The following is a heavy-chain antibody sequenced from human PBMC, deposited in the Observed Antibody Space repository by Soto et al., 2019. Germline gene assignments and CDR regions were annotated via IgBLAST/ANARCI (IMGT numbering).Heavy chain of an antibody. CDR1: GFTVSSNY. CDR3: ARPSFYYYYMDV. CDR2: IYSGGST. Sequence: XXSLRLSFAASGFTVSSNYMSWVRQAPGKGLEWVSVIYSGGSTYYADSVKGRFTISRHNSKNTLYLQMNRMRAEDTAVYYCARPSFYYYYMDVWGKGTTVTVSS. D-gene: IGHD3-16*02. V-gene: IGHV3-53*04. J-gene: IGHJ6*03.